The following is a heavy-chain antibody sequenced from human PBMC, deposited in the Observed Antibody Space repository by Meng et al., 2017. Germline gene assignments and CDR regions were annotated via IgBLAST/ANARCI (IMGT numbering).Heavy chain of an antibody. Sequence: QLTLKASVPPLVKPTKNLAPTCTFSGLSLGTSGAGFGLIRQPQGKALEWLSLIYWDDNKHYSTSLKSRLTITNNTSNNQVVLTMTKMDTVETDNYSCEHRTVGYSSGWEFDYWGQGTLVTVSS. V-gene: IGHV2-5*02. CDR2: IYWDDNK. J-gene: IGHJ4*02. CDR1: GLSLGTSGAG. D-gene: IGHD6-19*01. CDR3: EHRTVGYSSGWEFDY.